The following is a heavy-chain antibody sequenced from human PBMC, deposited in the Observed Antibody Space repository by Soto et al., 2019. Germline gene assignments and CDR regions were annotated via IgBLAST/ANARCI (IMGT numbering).Heavy chain of an antibody. CDR1: GFTFSSYE. J-gene: IGHJ1*01. D-gene: IGHD3-16*02. V-gene: IGHV3-48*03. CDR2: ISGSGYTSDGGPTI. Sequence: GGSLRLSCAASGFTFSSYEMIWVRQAPGKGLEWVSYISGSGYTSDGGPTIHYADSVKGRFTISRNNAKNSLYLQMNSLRVEDTAVYYCARVSQSFIEYFQHWGQGTLVTVSS. CDR3: ARVSQSFIEYFQH.